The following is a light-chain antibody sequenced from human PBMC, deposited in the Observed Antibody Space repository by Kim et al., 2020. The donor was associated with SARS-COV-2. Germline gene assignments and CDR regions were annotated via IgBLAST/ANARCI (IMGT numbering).Light chain of an antibody. CDR1: QHINNN. CDR2: AAS. J-gene: IGKJ4*01. Sequence: ASVGDRVTITCRASQHINNNLAWFQQKPGTAPKSLVFAASNLHNGVPSKFSGSGYGTDFTLTINSLQPEDSATYSCQQYKTYPLTFGGGTKVDIK. V-gene: IGKV1-16*02. CDR3: QQYKTYPLT.